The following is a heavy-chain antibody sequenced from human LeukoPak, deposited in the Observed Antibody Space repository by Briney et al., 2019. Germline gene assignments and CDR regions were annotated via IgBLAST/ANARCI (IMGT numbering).Heavy chain of an antibody. CDR2: IWNDGGKT. V-gene: IGHV3-33*06. D-gene: IGHD3-10*01. Sequence: PGRSLRLSCAASGFTFSTYGMHWVRQAPGKGLEWVALIWNDGGKTYYADSVKGRFTISRDNSKNTLLLQMNSLRAEDTAVYYCAKDVASGVIIDFWGQGTLVTVSS. CDR1: GFTFSTYG. CDR3: AKDVASGVIIDF. J-gene: IGHJ4*02.